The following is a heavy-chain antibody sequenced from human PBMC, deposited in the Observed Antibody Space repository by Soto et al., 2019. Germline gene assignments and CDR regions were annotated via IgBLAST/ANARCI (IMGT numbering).Heavy chain of an antibody. CDR1: GFSFSSYN. V-gene: IGHV3-48*01. Sequence: EVQLVESGGGLVQPGGSLRLSCAASGFSFSSYNMNWVRQAPGKGLEWVSYISGSSSTIYYADSVKGRFTISRDNAKKSLDLQMNSLRAEDTAVYYCARNPSYYYGMDVWGQGTTVTVSS. CDR3: ARNPSYYYGMDV. CDR2: ISGSSSTI. J-gene: IGHJ6*02.